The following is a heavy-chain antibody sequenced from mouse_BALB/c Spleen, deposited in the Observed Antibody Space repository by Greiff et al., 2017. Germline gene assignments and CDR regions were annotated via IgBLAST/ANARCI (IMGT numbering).Heavy chain of an antibody. V-gene: IGHV1-69*02. J-gene: IGHJ4*01. D-gene: IGHD3-1*01. CDR3: ARQLGLRDAMDY. CDR1: GYTFTSYW. Sequence: VQLQQPGAELVKPGASVKLSCKASGYTFTSYWMHWVKQRPGQGLEWIGEIDPSDSYTNYNQKFKGKATLTVDKSSSTAYMQLSSLTSEDSAVYYCARQLGLRDAMDYWGQGTSVTVSS. CDR2: IDPSDSYT.